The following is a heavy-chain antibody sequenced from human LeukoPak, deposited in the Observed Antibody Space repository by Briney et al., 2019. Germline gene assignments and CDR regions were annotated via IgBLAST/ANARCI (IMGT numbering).Heavy chain of an antibody. J-gene: IGHJ3*02. CDR1: GGSITNYY. CDR3: ARDTSGSTDAFDI. D-gene: IGHD3-22*01. V-gene: IGHV4-4*07. Sequence: SETLSLTCTVSGGSITNYYWSWIRQPAGKGLEWIGRIYTSGSTNYNPSLKSRVTMSVDTSKNQFSLKLSSVTAADTAVYYCARDTSGSTDAFDIWGQGTMVTVSS. CDR2: IYTSGST.